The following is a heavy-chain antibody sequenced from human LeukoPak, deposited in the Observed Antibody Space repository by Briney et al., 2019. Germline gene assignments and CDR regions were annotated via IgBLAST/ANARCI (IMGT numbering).Heavy chain of an antibody. CDR1: GDSFSSNSAA. Sequence: SQTLSLTCAISGDSFSSNSAAWNWLRQSPSRGLEWLGRTYYKSKWYKDYAESVKSLISINPDTSKNQFSLQLNSVTPEATAVYYCSYGMDIWGQGTTVTVSS. CDR3: SYGMDI. CDR2: TYYKSKWYK. V-gene: IGHV6-1*01. J-gene: IGHJ6*02.